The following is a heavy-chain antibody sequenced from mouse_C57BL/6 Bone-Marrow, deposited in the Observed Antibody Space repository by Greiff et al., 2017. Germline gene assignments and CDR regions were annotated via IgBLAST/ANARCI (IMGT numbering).Heavy chain of an antibody. CDR3: ARDYYGSLWYFDV. Sequence: EVQLQESGPGLAKPSPSLSLSCSVTGYSITSDYWNWIRKFPGNKLEYMGYISYSGSTYYNPSLKSRISITRDTSKNQYYLQLNSVTTEDTATYYCARDYYGSLWYFDVWGTGTTVTVSS. D-gene: IGHD1-1*01. J-gene: IGHJ1*03. CDR2: ISYSGST. V-gene: IGHV3-8*01. CDR1: GYSITSDY.